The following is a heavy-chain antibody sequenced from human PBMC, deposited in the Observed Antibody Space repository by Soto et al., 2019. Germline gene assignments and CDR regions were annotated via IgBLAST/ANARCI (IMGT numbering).Heavy chain of an antibody. CDR1: GGSFSAYS. D-gene: IGHD3-10*01. CDR3: ARYYGSGTYSIDY. V-gene: IGHV4-34*01. Sequence: SETLSLTCAVYGGSFSAYSWTWIRQPPGKGLVWIGEINHTGRTNYNPSLKSRLTISVDRSNNHFSLKLNSVTAADTAVYFCARYYGSGTYSIDYWGQGTLVTVSS. CDR2: INHTGRT. J-gene: IGHJ4*02.